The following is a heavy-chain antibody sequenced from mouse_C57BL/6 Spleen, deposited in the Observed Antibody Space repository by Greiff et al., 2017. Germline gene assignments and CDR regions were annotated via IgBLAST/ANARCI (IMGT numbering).Heavy chain of an antibody. CDR1: GYAFTNYL. Sequence: QVQLQQSGAELVRPGTSVKVSCKASGYAFTNYLIEWVKQRPGQGLEWIGVINPGSGGTNYNEKFKGKATLTADKSSSTAYMQLSSLTSEDSAVYFCARRSSDYLFDYWGQGTTLTVSS. V-gene: IGHV1-54*01. CDR2: INPGSGGT. D-gene: IGHD3-2*02. CDR3: ARRSSDYLFDY. J-gene: IGHJ2*01.